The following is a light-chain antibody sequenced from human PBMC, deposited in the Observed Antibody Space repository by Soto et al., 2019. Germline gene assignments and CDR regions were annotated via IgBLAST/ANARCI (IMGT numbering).Light chain of an antibody. V-gene: IGKV3-15*01. Sequence: EIVMTQSPATLSVSPGERVTLSCRANQSVSDNLAWYQQKPGQAPRLLIYGASTRATTIPARFSGSGSGTEFTLTISSLQSEDFAVYYCQQSNNWPYTFGQGTKLDIK. CDR2: GAS. CDR1: QSVSDN. J-gene: IGKJ2*01. CDR3: QQSNNWPYT.